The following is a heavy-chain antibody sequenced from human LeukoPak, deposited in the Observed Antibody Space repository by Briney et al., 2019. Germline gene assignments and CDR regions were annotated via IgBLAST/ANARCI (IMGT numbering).Heavy chain of an antibody. Sequence: SETLSLTCTVSGGSISSYYWSWIRQPPGKGLEWIGYIYYSGSTNYSPSLKSRVTISVDTSKNQFSLKLSSVTAADTAVYYCARMRYGSGSYTYFDYWGQGTLVTVSS. CDR3: ARMRYGSGSYTYFDY. J-gene: IGHJ4*02. CDR1: GGSISSYY. CDR2: IYYSGST. V-gene: IGHV4-59*12. D-gene: IGHD3-10*01.